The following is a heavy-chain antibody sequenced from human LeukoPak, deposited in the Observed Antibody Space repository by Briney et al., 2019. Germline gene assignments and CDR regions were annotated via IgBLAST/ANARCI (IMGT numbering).Heavy chain of an antibody. J-gene: IGHJ4*02. CDR1: GFTVSSNY. Sequence: GGSLRLSCAASGFTVSSNYMSWVRQAPGKGLEWVSVIYSGGSTYYADSVKGRFTISRDNSKNTLYLQMNSLRAEDTAVYYCARVGYGSGSYFDYWGQGTLVTVSS. CDR3: ARVGYGSGSYFDY. V-gene: IGHV3-66*01. CDR2: IYSGGST. D-gene: IGHD3-10*01.